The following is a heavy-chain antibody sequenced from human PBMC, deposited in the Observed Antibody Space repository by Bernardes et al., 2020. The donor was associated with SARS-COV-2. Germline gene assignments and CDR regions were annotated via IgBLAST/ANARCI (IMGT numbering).Heavy chain of an antibody. CDR2: IWYDGSKK. Sequence: GGSLRLSCAGSRFTFNTYGMHWVRQAPGKGLEWVALIWYDGSKKYYADSVKGRFTISRDNSKNTLYLQMNNLRAEDTALYYCARGGEQQLISRGSLTIWDYGMDVWGHGTAVTVSS. CDR1: RFTFNTYG. J-gene: IGHJ6*02. V-gene: IGHV3-33*01. D-gene: IGHD6-13*01. CDR3: ARGGEQQLISRGSLTIWDYGMDV.